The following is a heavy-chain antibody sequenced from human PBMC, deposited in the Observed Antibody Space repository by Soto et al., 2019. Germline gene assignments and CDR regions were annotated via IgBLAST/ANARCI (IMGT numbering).Heavy chain of an antibody. CDR2: IYHSGST. D-gene: IGHD3-22*01. Sequence: PSETLSLTCAVSGGSISSGGYSWSWIRQPPGKGLEWIGYIYHSGSTYYNPSLKSRVTISVDRSKNQFSLKLSSVTAADTAVYYCARGVSRGYYDSSGYLYYFDYWGQGTLVTVSP. CDR3: ARGVSRGYYDSSGYLYYFDY. V-gene: IGHV4-30-2*01. J-gene: IGHJ4*02. CDR1: GGSISSGGYS.